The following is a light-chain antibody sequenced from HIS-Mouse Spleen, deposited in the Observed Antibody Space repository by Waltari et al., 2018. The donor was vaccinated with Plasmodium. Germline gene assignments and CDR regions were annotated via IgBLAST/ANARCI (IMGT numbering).Light chain of an antibody. CDR3: QQYGSSRALT. CDR2: GAS. J-gene: IGKJ4*01. Sequence: EIVLTQSPGTLSLSPGERATLSCRASQSVSSSYLAWYQQKPGQAPRLLRYGASSRATGIPDRFSGSGSGTDFTLTISRLEPEDFAVYYCQQYGSSRALTFGGGTKVEIK. V-gene: IGKV3-20*01. CDR1: QSVSSSY.